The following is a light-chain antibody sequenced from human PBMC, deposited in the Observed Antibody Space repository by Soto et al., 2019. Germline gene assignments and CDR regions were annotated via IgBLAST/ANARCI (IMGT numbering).Light chain of an antibody. J-gene: IGKJ4*01. CDR2: GAS. Sequence: EIVMTQSPATLSVSPGESATLSCRASQIVSSNLAWYQQKPGQAPRRLIYGASSRATGIPDRFSGSGSGTDFTLTISSLQSEDFAVYYCQQYYKWPLTFGGGTRWIS. CDR3: QQYYKWPLT. CDR1: QIVSSN. V-gene: IGKV3D-15*01.